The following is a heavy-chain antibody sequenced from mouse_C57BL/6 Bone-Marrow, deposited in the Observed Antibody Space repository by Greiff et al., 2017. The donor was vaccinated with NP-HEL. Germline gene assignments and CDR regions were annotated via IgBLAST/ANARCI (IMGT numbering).Heavy chain of an antibody. V-gene: IGHV1-69*01. J-gene: IGHJ4*01. CDR1: GYTFTSYW. CDR2: IDPSDSYT. D-gene: IGHD2-10*01. Sequence: VQLQQSGAELVMPGASVKLSCKASGYTFTSYWMHWVKQRPGQGLEWIGEIDPSDSYTNYNQKFKGKSTLTVDKSSSTAYMQLSSLTSEASAVYFCARWGLLLAMDYWGQGTSVTVSS. CDR3: ARWGLLLAMDY.